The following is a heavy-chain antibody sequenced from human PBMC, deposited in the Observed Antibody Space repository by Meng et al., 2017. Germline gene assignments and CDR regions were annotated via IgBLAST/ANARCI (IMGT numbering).Heavy chain of an antibody. CDR3: ARAGIAVAGPDY. V-gene: IGHV1-18*01. D-gene: IGHD6-19*01. Sequence: QVQVVQSGAALKQPGASVTASCKASGYTLTSYGISWVRQAPGQGLEWMGWISAYNGNTNYAQKLQGRVTMTTDTSTSTAYMELRSLRSDDTAVYYCARAGIAVAGPDYWGQGTLVTVSS. J-gene: IGHJ4*02. CDR2: ISAYNGNT. CDR1: GYTLTSYG.